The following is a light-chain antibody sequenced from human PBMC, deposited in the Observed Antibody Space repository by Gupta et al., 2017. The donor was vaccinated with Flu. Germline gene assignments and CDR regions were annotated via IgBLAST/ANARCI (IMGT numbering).Light chain of an antibody. CDR1: KLGNKY. Sequence: SSELTQPPSVSVSPGQTASIACSGDKLGNKYVCWYRQKPGQSPPLVLFQDSKRPSGIPERFSGSNSGNTATLTISGAQALDEADYYCHTWDNSIGVFGGGTKLTVL. CDR3: HTWDNSIGV. V-gene: IGLV3-1*01. CDR2: QDS. J-gene: IGLJ3*02.